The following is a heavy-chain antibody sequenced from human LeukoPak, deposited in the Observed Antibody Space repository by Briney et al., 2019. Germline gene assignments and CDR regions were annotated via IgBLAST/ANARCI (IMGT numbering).Heavy chain of an antibody. CDR2: ISGSGGST. V-gene: IGHV3-23*01. CDR1: GFTFSSYA. D-gene: IGHD3-16*02. Sequence: GGSLRLSCAASGFTFSSYAMSWVRQAPGKGLEWVSAISGSGGSTYYADSVKGRFTISRDNSKNTLYLQVNSLRAEDTAVYYCAKVRVGDYDYVWGSYRSYAFGDWGRGTLVTVSS. CDR3: AKVRVGDYDYVWGSYRSYAFGD. J-gene: IGHJ4*02.